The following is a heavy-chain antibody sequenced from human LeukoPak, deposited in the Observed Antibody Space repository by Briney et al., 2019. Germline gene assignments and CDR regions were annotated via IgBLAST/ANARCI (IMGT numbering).Heavy chain of an antibody. D-gene: IGHD2-2*01. J-gene: IGHJ5*02. CDR1: GYTFIAYY. CDR3: ARGMGVLVPAATWFDP. CDR2: INPNSGGT. Sequence: ASVKVSCKASGYTFIAYYMHWVRQAPGQGLEWMGWINPNSGGTNYAQKFQGRVAMTRDTSISTAYMDLSRLRSDDTAVYYCARGMGVLVPAATWFDPWGQGTLVTVSS. V-gene: IGHV1-2*02.